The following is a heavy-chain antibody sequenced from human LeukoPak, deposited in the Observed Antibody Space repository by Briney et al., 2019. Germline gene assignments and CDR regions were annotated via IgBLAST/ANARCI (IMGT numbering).Heavy chain of an antibody. CDR1: GGSISSYY. J-gene: IGHJ4*02. V-gene: IGHV4-4*09. CDR3: ALGTSDFWSGLADY. D-gene: IGHD3-3*01. CDR2: IYTSGST. Sequence: SETLSLTCAVSGGSISSYYWSWIRQPPGKGLEWIGYIYTSGSTNYNPSLKSRVTISVDTSKNQFSLKLSSVTAADTAVYYCALGTSDFWSGLADYWGQGTLVTVSS.